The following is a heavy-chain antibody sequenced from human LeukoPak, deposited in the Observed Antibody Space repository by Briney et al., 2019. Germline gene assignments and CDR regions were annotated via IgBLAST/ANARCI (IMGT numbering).Heavy chain of an antibody. J-gene: IGHJ6*02. Sequence: GGSLRLSCAASGFTFSSYAMSWVRQAPGKGLEWVSAISGSGGSTYYADSVKGRLTISRDNSKNTLYLQMNSLRAEDTAVYYCAKDETGPYYYGMDVWGQGTTVTVSS. CDR3: AKDETGPYYYGMDV. CDR1: GFTFSSYA. CDR2: ISGSGGST. D-gene: IGHD3-9*01. V-gene: IGHV3-23*01.